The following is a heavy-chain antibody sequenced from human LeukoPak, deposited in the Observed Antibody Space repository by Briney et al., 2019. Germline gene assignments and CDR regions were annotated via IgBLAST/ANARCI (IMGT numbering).Heavy chain of an antibody. Sequence: GRSLRLSCGASSFTFSSFAMHWVRQAPGKGLEWVAGISYDGSNKYYADSVKGRFTISRDNAKNSLYLQMNSLRAEDTAAYYCARAATVVARHWFDPWGQGTLVTVSS. D-gene: IGHD4-23*01. CDR2: ISYDGSNK. V-gene: IGHV3-30*03. J-gene: IGHJ5*02. CDR1: SFTFSSFA. CDR3: ARAATVVARHWFDP.